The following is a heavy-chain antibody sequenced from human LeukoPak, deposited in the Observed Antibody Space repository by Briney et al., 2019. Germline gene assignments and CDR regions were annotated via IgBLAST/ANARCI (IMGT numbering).Heavy chain of an antibody. CDR1: RYSISSGYY. V-gene: IGHV4-38-2*02. J-gene: IGHJ5*02. CDR3: ARASCGGGTCYDSRGWFDP. D-gene: IGHD2-15*01. CDR2: IYHSGST. Sequence: SETLSLTCTVSRYSISSGYYWGWIRQPPGKGLEWIGSIYHSGSTYYNASLKSRVTISVDTSKNQFSLKLRSVTAADTAVYYCARASCGGGTCYDSRGWFDPWGQGTLVTVSS.